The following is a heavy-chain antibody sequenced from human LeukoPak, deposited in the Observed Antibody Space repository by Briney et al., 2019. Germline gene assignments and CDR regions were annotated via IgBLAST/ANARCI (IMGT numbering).Heavy chain of an antibody. J-gene: IGHJ6*03. V-gene: IGHV3-13*01. Sequence: GGSLRLSCAASGFTFSSYDMHWVRQATGKGLVWVSAIGTAGDTYYPGSVKGRFTISRENAKNSLYLQMNSLRAGDTAVYYCARGGDFGYSYGGYYYMDVWGKGTTVTVSS. CDR1: GFTFSSYD. CDR3: ARGGDFGYSYGGYYYMDV. D-gene: IGHD5-18*01. CDR2: IGTAGDT.